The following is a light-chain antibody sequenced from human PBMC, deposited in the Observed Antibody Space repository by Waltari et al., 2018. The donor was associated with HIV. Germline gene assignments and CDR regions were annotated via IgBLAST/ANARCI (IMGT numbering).Light chain of an antibody. Sequence: DIQMTQSPSSLSASIGDRVTITYRASQSINTYLNWYQQKPGKAPNLLIYVASNLQSGVPSRFSGSGSGTDFTLTISSLQPEDFATYYCQQSHSAPLAFGQGTKVELK. CDR1: QSINTY. J-gene: IGKJ1*01. V-gene: IGKV1-39*01. CDR2: VAS. CDR3: QQSHSAPLA.